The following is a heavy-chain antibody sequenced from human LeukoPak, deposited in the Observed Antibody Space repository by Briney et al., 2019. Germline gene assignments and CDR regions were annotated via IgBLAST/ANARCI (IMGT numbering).Heavy chain of an antibody. Sequence: SETLSLTCAVYGGSFSGYYWSWIRQPPGKGLEWIGEINHSGSTNYNPSLKSRVTISVDTSKNQFSLKLSSVTPADTAVYYCARGPEIAARPYYFDYWGQGTLVTVSS. J-gene: IGHJ4*02. D-gene: IGHD6-6*01. CDR3: ARGPEIAARPYYFDY. CDR1: GGSFSGYY. V-gene: IGHV4-34*01. CDR2: INHSGST.